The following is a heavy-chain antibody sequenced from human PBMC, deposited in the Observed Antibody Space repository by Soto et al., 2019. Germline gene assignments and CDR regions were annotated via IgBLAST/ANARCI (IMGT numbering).Heavy chain of an antibody. Sequence: QLQLQESGPGLVKPSETLSLTCTVSGGSISSSSYYWGWIRQPPGKGLEWIGSIYYSGSTYYNPSLKSRVTISVDTSKNQFSLKLSSVTAADTAVYYCASRAPEYYYYGMDVWGQGTTVTVSS. J-gene: IGHJ6*02. CDR2: IYYSGST. V-gene: IGHV4-39*01. CDR3: ASRAPEYYYYGMDV. CDR1: GGSISSSSYY.